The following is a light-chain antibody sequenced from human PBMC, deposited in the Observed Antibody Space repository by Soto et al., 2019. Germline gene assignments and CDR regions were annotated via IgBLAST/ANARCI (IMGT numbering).Light chain of an antibody. CDR1: QNISSY. Sequence: DIQMTQSPSSLAASVGDRVTMTCRASQNISSYVNWYQQKPGKAPKLLIYVASKLQSGVPSRFSGSGSGTDFPLPISSLQPEDCAVYYCQQYNNWPPVTFGPGTKVDI. CDR3: QQYNNWPPVT. CDR2: VAS. V-gene: IGKV1-39*01. J-gene: IGKJ3*01.